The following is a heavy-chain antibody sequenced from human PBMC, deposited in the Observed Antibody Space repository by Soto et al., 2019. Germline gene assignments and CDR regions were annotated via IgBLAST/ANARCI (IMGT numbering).Heavy chain of an antibody. D-gene: IGHD2-2*01. V-gene: IGHV3-30*18. CDR2: ISYDGSNK. J-gene: IGHJ5*02. CDR1: GFTFSSYG. CDR3: AKEAHIVVVPAAIPWFDP. Sequence: GGSLRLSCAAPGFTFSSYGMHWVRQAPGKGLEWVAVISYDGSNKYYADSVKGRFTISRDNSKNTLYLQMNSLRAEDTAVYYCAKEAHIVVVPAAIPWFDPWGQGTLVTVSS.